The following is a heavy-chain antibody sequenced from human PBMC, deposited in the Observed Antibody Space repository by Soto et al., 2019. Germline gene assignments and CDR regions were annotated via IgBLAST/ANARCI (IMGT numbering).Heavy chain of an antibody. J-gene: IGHJ4*02. Sequence: LRLSCAASGFTFSSYGMHWVRQAPGKGLEWVAVISYDGSNKYYADSVKGRFTISRDNSKNTLYLQMNSLRAEDTAVYYCAKEDDSSGYHRTNFDYWGQGTLVTVSS. D-gene: IGHD3-22*01. CDR2: ISYDGSNK. CDR3: AKEDDSSGYHRTNFDY. CDR1: GFTFSSYG. V-gene: IGHV3-30*18.